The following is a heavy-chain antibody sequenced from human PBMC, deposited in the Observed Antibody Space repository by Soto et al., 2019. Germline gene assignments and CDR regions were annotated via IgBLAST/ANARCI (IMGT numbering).Heavy chain of an antibody. D-gene: IGHD6-13*01. CDR2: IIPIFGTA. J-gene: IGHJ6*03. Sequence: QVQLVQSGAEVKKPGSSVKVSCKASGGTFSSYAISWVRQAPGQGLEWMGGIIPIFGTANYAQKFQGRVTITADESTSTAYMELCSLRAEDTAVYYCARAVSSSSWWSTPYMDVWGQGTTVTVSS. CDR3: ARAVSSSSWWSTPYMDV. V-gene: IGHV1-69*01. CDR1: GGTFSSYA.